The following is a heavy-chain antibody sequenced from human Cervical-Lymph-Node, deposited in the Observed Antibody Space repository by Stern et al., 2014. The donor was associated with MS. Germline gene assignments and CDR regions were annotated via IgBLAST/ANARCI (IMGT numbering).Heavy chain of an antibody. CDR1: GYTFTSYY. CDR2: INPSGGST. V-gene: IGHV1-46*01. CDR3: AREVAGHRLGMMDV. D-gene: IGHD6-19*01. J-gene: IGHJ6*02. Sequence: VQLVESGAEVKTPGASVKLSCKASGYTFTSYYMHWVRQAPGPGLEWMGIINPSGGSTNYAQKFQGRVTLTRDTSTSTVYMELSSLRSEDTAVYYCAREVAGHRLGMMDVWGQGTSVTVSS.